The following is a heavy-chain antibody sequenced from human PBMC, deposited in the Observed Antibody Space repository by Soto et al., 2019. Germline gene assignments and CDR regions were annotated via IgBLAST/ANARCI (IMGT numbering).Heavy chain of an antibody. CDR3: AKDTYYYDSSGYYPFGY. D-gene: IGHD3-22*01. CDR2: ISGSGGST. CDR1: GFTFISYA. Sequence: GGSLRLSCAASGFTFISYAMSWVRQAPGKGLEWVSAISGSGGSTYYADSVKGRFTISRDNSKNTLYLQMNSLRAEDTAVYYCAKDTYYYDSSGYYPFGYWGQGTLVTVSS. V-gene: IGHV3-23*01. J-gene: IGHJ4*02.